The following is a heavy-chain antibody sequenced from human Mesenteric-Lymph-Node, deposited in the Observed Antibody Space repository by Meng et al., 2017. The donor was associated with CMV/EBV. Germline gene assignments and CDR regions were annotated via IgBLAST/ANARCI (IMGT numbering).Heavy chain of an antibody. CDR1: GGSLSVYY. V-gene: IGHV4-59*08. Sequence: CTFSGGSLSVYYWHWIRQSPGKGLEWIGQIYHTGTTYFNPSLKRRVTMSVDTSENQFSLKLSSVTAADTAVYYCARVGDSALVYFDYWGQGTLVTVSS. CDR2: IYHTGTT. CDR3: ARVGDSALVYFDY. J-gene: IGHJ4*02. D-gene: IGHD5-18*01.